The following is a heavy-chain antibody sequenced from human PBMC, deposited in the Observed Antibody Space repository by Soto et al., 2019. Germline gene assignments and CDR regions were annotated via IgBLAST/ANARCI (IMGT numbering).Heavy chain of an antibody. V-gene: IGHV4-34*01. D-gene: IGHD6-6*01. J-gene: IGHJ6*03. CDR2: INHSGST. CDR3: ARGLGIAAQDYYYYIDA. Sequence: SETLSLTCAVYGGSFIGYYWSWIRQPPGKGLEWIGEINHSGSTNYNPSLKSRVTISVDTSKNQFSLKLSSVAAADTAVYYCARGLGIAAQDYYYYIDAWGKGTTVT. CDR1: GGSFIGYY.